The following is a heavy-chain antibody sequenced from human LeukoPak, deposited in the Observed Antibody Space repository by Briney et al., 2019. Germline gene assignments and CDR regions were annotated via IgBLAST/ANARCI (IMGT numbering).Heavy chain of an antibody. J-gene: IGHJ3*02. Sequence: QPGGSLRLSCEAFGFTFSNYSMNWVRQAPGKGLEWVSYIRSSSTTIYYADSVKGRFTISRDNAKNSLYLQMNSLRAEDTAVYYCARAKRNGFDIWGQGTMVTVSS. CDR3: ARAKRNGFDI. V-gene: IGHV3-48*01. CDR1: GFTFSNYS. CDR2: IRSSSTTI.